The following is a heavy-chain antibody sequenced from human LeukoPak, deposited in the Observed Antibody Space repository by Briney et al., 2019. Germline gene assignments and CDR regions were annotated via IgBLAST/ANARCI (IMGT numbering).Heavy chain of an antibody. CDR1: GFTFSNYG. Sequence: QPGESLRLSCAASGFTFSNYGIHWVRQAPGKGLEWVAFIRGDGSNKYYADSVKGRFTISRDNSKNTLYLQINSLRAEDTAVYYCAKGDILTGWGQGTLVTVSS. CDR3: AKGDILTG. D-gene: IGHD3-9*01. J-gene: IGHJ4*02. CDR2: IRGDGSNK. V-gene: IGHV3-30*02.